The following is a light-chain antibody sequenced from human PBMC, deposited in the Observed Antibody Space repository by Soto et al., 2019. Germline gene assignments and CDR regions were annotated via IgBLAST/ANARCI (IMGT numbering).Light chain of an antibody. V-gene: IGKV3-20*01. Sequence: EIVLTQSPGTLSLSPGERATLSCRASQSVGTYLAWYQRKPGQAPRLLIYGASSRATGIPDRFSGSGSGTDFTLTISRLEPEDFAVYFCQQYVSIPLTFGGGTKVDIK. CDR3: QQYVSIPLT. CDR2: GAS. J-gene: IGKJ4*01. CDR1: QSVGTY.